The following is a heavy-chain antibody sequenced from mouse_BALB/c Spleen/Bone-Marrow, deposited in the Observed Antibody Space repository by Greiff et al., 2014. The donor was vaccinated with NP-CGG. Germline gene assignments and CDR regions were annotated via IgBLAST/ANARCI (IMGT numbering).Heavy chain of an antibody. J-gene: IGHJ3*01. CDR2: INPYNGGT. Sequence: VQLKESGPELVKPGASMKISCKASGYSFTGYTMNWVKQSHGENLEWIGLINPYNGGTSYNQKFKGKATLTVDKSSSTAYMELLSLTSEDSAVYYCARGDYYGSSSFAYWGQGTLVTVSA. D-gene: IGHD1-1*01. CDR3: ARGDYYGSSSFAY. CDR1: GYSFTGYT. V-gene: IGHV1-18*01.